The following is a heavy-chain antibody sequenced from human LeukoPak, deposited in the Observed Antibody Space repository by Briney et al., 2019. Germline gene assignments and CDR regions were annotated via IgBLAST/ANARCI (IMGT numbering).Heavy chain of an antibody. J-gene: IGHJ4*02. CDR3: ARANRGRGYSYGYLDY. Sequence: SETLSLTCTVSGGSIHSYWSWIRQPAGKGLEWIGRISGSGTITYNPALQSRLTISIDTSKNQFSLKLSSVTAADTAVYYCARANRGRGYSYGYLDYWGQGTLVTVSS. CDR1: GGSIHSY. D-gene: IGHD5-18*01. CDR2: ISGSGTI. V-gene: IGHV4-4*07.